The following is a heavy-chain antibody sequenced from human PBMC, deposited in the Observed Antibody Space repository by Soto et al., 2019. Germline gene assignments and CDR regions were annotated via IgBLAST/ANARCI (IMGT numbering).Heavy chain of an antibody. Sequence: SETLSLTCAVSGGSISSFTYYWSWIRQPPGKGLEWIGTVYYNENTYYNPSLKSRVTISVDTSKNQFALKLSSVTAADTAVYYCARVVNWFDPWGQGTLVTVSS. CDR1: GGSISSFTYY. V-gene: IGHV4-39*06. CDR2: VYYNENT. J-gene: IGHJ5*02. CDR3: ARVVNWFDP.